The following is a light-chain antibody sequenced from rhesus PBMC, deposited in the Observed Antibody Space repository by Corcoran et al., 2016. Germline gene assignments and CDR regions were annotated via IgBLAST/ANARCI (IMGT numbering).Light chain of an antibody. V-gene: IGKV3-35*01. CDR3: QQYNNWPLT. CDR1: QSVSSN. Sequence: EIVLTQSPATLSLSPGERATLSCRASQSVSSNLAWYQQNPGQAPRLLIYDTFNRATGIPDRFSGSGSGTDFTLTISSLEPEDVGIYYCQQYNNWPLTFGGGTKVDLK. CDR2: DTF. J-gene: IGKJ4*01.